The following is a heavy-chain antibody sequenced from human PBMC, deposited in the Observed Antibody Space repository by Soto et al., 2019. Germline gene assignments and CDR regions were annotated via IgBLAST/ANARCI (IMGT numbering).Heavy chain of an antibody. D-gene: IGHD6-13*01. CDR1: GFTFSSYA. CDR3: ARGGGIAAGKPNEYFQQ. Sequence: GGSLRLSCTASGFTFSSYAMHWVRQAPGKGLEWVAVISYDGSNKYYADSVKGRFTISRDNSKNTLYLQMNSLGAEDTAVYYCARGGGIAAGKPNEYFQQWGQGTMVTV. J-gene: IGHJ1*01. CDR2: ISYDGSNK. V-gene: IGHV3-30-3*01.